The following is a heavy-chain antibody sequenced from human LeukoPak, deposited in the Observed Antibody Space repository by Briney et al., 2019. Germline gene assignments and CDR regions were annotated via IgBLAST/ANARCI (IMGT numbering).Heavy chain of an antibody. V-gene: IGHV3-15*01. CDR2: IKSKTDGGTT. J-gene: IGHJ4*02. Sequence: GGSLRLSCAASGFTFSNAWMSWVRQAPGKGLEWVGRIKSKTDGGTTDYAAPVKGRFTISRDDSKNTLYLQMNSLKTEDTAVYYCTTDVFELLRPFDYWGQGTLVTVSS. CDR1: GFTFSNAW. D-gene: IGHD1-26*01. CDR3: TTDVFELLRPFDY.